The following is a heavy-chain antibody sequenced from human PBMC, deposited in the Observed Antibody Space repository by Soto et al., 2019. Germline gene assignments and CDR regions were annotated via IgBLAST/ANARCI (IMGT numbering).Heavy chain of an antibody. Sequence: SETLSLTCTVSGGSISSGGYYWSWIRQHPGKGLEWIGYIYYSGSTYYNPSLKSRVTISVDTSKNQFSLKLSSVTAADTAVYYCAREKDSYGYILDYWGQGTLVTVSS. V-gene: IGHV4-31*03. CDR2: IYYSGST. CDR1: GGSISSGGYY. CDR3: AREKDSYGYILDY. D-gene: IGHD5-18*01. J-gene: IGHJ4*02.